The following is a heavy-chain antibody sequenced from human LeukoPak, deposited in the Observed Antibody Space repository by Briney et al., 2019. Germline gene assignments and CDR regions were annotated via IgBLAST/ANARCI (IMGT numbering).Heavy chain of an antibody. D-gene: IGHD6-19*01. J-gene: IGHJ4*02. CDR3: ARGKWLVYFDY. CDR2: IYHSGST. CDR1: GYSISSGYY. Sequence: SETLSLTCTVSGYSISSGYYWGWIRQPPGKGLEWIGSIYHSGSTYYNPSLKRRVTISVDTSKNQFSLKLSSVTAADTAVYYCARGKWLVYFDYWGQGTLVTVSS. V-gene: IGHV4-38-2*02.